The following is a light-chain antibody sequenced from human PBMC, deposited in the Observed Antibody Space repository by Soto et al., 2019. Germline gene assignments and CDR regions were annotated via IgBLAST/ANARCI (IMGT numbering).Light chain of an antibody. CDR3: QCYNAWPFA. Sequence: DIVLTQSPATLSVSPGDRVTLSCRASESLFGFLAWYQQKPGQAPRLLMYGGSTRATVIPARFSGGGSATDFTLTISSLQSEDSAFYFCQCYNAWPFASGLGTRLEI. CDR2: GGS. V-gene: IGKV3-15*01. J-gene: IGKJ2*01. CDR1: ESLFGF.